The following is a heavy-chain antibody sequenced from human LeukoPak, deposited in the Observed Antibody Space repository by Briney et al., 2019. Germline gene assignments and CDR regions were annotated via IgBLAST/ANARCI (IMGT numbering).Heavy chain of an antibody. V-gene: IGHV1-46*01. D-gene: IGHD5-18*01. J-gene: IGHJ4*02. CDR2: INPSGGSA. CDR3: ARPVDTASLVN. CDR1: GYTFINYY. Sequence: GASVKVSCKASGYTFINYYMHWVRQAPGRGLEWMGIINPSGGSAYYAQKFQGRVTMTSDVSTSTFHMELSSLRSEDTAVYYCARPVDTASLVNWGQGTLVTVSS.